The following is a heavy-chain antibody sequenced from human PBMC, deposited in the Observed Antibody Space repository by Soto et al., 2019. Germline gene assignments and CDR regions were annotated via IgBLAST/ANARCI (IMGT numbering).Heavy chain of an antibody. Sequence: GASVKVSCKASGYTFTSYAMHWVRQAPGQRLEWMGWINAGSGYTKSSQKFQGRVTITRDTSASTAYMELSSLRSEDTAVYYCARDGAVAGNANFDYWGQGTLVTVSS. V-gene: IGHV1-3*01. J-gene: IGHJ4*02. CDR3: ARDGAVAGNANFDY. CDR2: INAGSGYT. CDR1: GYTFTSYA. D-gene: IGHD6-19*01.